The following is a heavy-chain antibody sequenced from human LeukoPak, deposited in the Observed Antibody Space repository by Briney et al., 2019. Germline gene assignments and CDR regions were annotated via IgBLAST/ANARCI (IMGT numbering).Heavy chain of an antibody. CDR2: IYYSGST. J-gene: IGHJ4*02. V-gene: IGHV4-59*12. D-gene: IGHD3-3*01. CDR3: ASKRITIFGVVAPGFDY. CDR1: GGSISSYY. Sequence: SETLSLTCTVSGGSISSYYWSWIRQPPGKGLEWIGSIYYSGSTYYNPSLKSRVTISVDTSKNQFSLKLSSMTAADTAVYYCASKRITIFGVVAPGFDYWGQGTLVTVSS.